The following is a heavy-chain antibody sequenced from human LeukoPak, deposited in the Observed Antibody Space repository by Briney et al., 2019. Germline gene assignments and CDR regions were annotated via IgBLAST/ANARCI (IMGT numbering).Heavy chain of an antibody. Sequence: PGGPLRLSCAASGLSVSDNYMTWVRQAPGKGLDWVSIIYPNGRTYYADSVKGRFTISRDNSKNTLNLQMNSLRVEDTAVYYCARAWTGDYWGQGTLVTVSS. CDR2: IYPNGRT. J-gene: IGHJ4*02. V-gene: IGHV3-53*01. CDR1: GLSVSDNY. CDR3: ARAWTGDY. D-gene: IGHD3/OR15-3a*01.